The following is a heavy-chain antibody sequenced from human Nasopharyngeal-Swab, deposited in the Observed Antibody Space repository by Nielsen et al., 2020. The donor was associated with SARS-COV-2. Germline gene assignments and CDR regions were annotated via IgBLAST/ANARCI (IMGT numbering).Heavy chain of an antibody. J-gene: IGHJ4*02. CDR2: IIPIFGTA. D-gene: IGHD3-22*01. V-gene: IGHV1-69*13. CDR3: ASNYYDSSGYYSFDY. Sequence: SVKVSCKASGGTFSSYAISWVRQAPGQGLEWMGGIIPIFGTANYAQKFQGRVTITADESTSTAYMELSSLRSENTAVYYCASNYYDSSGYYSFDYWGQGTLVTVSS. CDR1: GGTFSSYA.